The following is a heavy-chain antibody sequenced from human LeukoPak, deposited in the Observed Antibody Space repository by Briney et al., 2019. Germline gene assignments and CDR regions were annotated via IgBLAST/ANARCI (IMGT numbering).Heavy chain of an antibody. CDR1: GFTFSSYA. D-gene: IGHD3-10*01. J-gene: IGHJ4*02. CDR2: ISYDGSNK. Sequence: PGRSLRLSCAASGFTFSSYAMHWVRQAPGKGLEWVAVISYDGSNKYYADSVKGRFTISRDNSKNTLYLQMNSLRAEDTAVYYCASSPGDGSGPIGYWGQGTLVTVSS. V-gene: IGHV3-30-3*01. CDR3: ASSPGDGSGPIGY.